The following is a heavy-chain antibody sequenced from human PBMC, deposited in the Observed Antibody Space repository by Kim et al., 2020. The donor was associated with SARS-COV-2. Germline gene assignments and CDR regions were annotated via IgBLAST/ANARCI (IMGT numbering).Heavy chain of an antibody. CDR2: IYYSGST. D-gene: IGHD1-26*01. Sequence: SETLSLTCNVSGGSISSSGYYWGWIRQPPGKGLEWIGNIYYSGSTYYNPSLKSRVTISIDTSKNHFSLKVSSVTAADTAVYFCARESGSSPGAYYGVDV. CDR1: GGSISSSGYY. J-gene: IGHJ6*01. CDR3: ARESGSSPGAYYGVDV. V-gene: IGHV4-39*07.